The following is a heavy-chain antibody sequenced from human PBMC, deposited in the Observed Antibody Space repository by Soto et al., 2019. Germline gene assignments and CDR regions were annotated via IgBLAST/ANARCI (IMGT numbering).Heavy chain of an antibody. Sequence: KPSETLSLTCTVSGGSVSSESHYWSWIRQTPGKGLEWIGYIYYTGSTNYNPSLKGRVTMSVDTSSNQFSLTMNSVSASDTAVYYCARDWGPYWFDSWGQGILVTVSS. J-gene: IGHJ5*01. CDR1: GGSVSSESHY. V-gene: IGHV4-61*01. CDR3: ARDWGPYWFDS. D-gene: IGHD3-16*01. CDR2: IYYTGST.